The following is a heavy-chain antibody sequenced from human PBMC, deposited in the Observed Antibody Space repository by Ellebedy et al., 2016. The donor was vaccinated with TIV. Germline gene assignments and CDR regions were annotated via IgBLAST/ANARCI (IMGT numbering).Heavy chain of an antibody. Sequence: GESLKISXAASGFTFSYYYMGWIRQAPGKGLEWVSYISSSGSTIYYADSVKGRFTISRDNAKNSLYLQMNSLRAEDTAVYYCARDRGGSYSPVDYWGQGTLVTVSS. V-gene: IGHV3-11*01. CDR2: ISSSGSTI. J-gene: IGHJ4*02. CDR1: GFTFSYYY. D-gene: IGHD1-26*01. CDR3: ARDRGGSYSPVDY.